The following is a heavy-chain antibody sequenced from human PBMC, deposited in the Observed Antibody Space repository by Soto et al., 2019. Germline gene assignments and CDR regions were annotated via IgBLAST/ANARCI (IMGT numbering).Heavy chain of an antibody. CDR1: GYTFTSYY. CDR3: ARVCRGYCSSTSCSGGWFDP. V-gene: IGHV1-46*03. CDR2: IDPSGGST. D-gene: IGHD2-2*03. J-gene: IGHJ5*02. Sequence: GASVKVSCKASGYTFTSYYMHWVRQAPGQGLEWMGIIDPSGGSTSYAQKFQGRVTMARDTSTSTVYMELSSLRSEGTAVYYCARVCRGYCSSTSCSGGWFDPWGQGTLVTVS.